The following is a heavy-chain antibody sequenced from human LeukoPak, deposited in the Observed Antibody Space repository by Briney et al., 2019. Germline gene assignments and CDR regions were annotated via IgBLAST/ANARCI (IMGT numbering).Heavy chain of an antibody. CDR2: ISYDGSNK. D-gene: IGHD1-26*01. J-gene: IGHJ4*02. Sequence: GGSLRLSCAASGFTFSSYAMHWVRQAPGKGLEWVAVISYDGSNKYYADSVKGRFTISRDNSKNTLYLQMNSLRAEDTAVYYCAKDIKVEWELPDYWGQGTLVTVSS. CDR1: GFTFSSYA. CDR3: AKDIKVEWELPDY. V-gene: IGHV3-30*04.